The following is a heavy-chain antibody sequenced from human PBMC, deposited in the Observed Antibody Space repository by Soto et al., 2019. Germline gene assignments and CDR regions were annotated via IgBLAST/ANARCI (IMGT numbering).Heavy chain of an antibody. CDR3: ARGARGAYGLDI. V-gene: IGHV3-74*01. J-gene: IGHJ3*02. CDR2: INSDGSRT. D-gene: IGHD2-21*01. Sequence: EVQLVESGGGLVQPGGSLRLSCAASGFTFSSYWMHWVRQAPGKGLVWVSRINSDGSRTNYADSVKGRFTISRDNAKNTLYLQMNSLRAEETAVYSCARGARGAYGLDIWGQGTMVTVSS. CDR1: GFTFSSYW.